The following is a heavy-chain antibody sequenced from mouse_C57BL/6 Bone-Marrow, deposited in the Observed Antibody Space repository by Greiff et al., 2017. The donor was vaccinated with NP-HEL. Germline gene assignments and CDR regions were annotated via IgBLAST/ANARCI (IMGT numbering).Heavy chain of an antibody. CDR3: TNGPIYYGNYYAMDY. Sequence: VQLQQSGAELVRPGASVTLSCKASGYTFTDYEMHWVKQTPVHGLEWIGAIDPETGGTTYNQKFKGKAILTADKSSSPAYMELRSLTSEDSACYYRTNGPIYYGNYYAMDYRGQGTSVTVAS. CDR1: GYTFTDYE. V-gene: IGHV1-15*01. CDR2: IDPETGGT. J-gene: IGHJ4*01. D-gene: IGHD2-1*01.